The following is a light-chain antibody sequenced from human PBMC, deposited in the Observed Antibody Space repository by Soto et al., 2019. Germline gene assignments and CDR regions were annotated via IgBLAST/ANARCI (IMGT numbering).Light chain of an antibody. CDR2: GAS. CDR3: QQDNDWLPWT. CDR1: QSVSSN. V-gene: IGKV3-15*01. J-gene: IGKJ1*01. Sequence: EIVMTQSPATLSVSPGERATLSCRTSQSVSSNLAWYHQKPGQAPRLLIYGASTRATSIPARFSGSGSGTEFTLTYNSLQSEDFAIYYCQQDNDWLPWTFGQGTKVEIK.